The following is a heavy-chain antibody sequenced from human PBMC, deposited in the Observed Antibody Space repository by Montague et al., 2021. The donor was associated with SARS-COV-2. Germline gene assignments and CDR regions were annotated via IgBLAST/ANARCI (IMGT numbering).Heavy chain of an antibody. V-gene: IGHV4-39*01. CDR1: GGSISSSDYY. CDR3: ARTNYDFWRGHQRGGAFVI. J-gene: IGHJ3*02. D-gene: IGHD3-3*01. Sequence: SETLSLTCNVSGGSISSSDYYWGWIRQPPGKGLEWIGSLFYSVNTYYNPSLKSRVTISVDTSKNQFSLKLSSVTAADTAVYYCARTNYDFWRGHQRGGAFVIWGQGTMVTVSS. CDR2: LFYSVNT.